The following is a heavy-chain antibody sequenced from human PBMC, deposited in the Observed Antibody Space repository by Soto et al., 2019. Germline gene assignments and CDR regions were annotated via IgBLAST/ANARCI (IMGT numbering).Heavy chain of an antibody. J-gene: IGHJ5*02. CDR2: IYYSGST. V-gene: IGHV4-59*01. D-gene: IGHD2-2*01. CDR1: GGSINSYY. CDR3: ARLGFYYQSLDP. Sequence: SETLSLTCTVSGGSINSYYWSWIRQPPGKGLEWIGYIYYSGSTNYNPSLKSRATISVDTSKNQFTLKLSSVTAADTAVYYCARLGFYYQSLDPWGHGTLVTVSS.